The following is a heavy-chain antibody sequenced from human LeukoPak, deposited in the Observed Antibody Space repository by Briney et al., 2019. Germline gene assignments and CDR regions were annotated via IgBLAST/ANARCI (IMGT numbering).Heavy chain of an antibody. V-gene: IGHV3-23*01. CDR1: AFTFSNYA. Sequence: GGSLRLSCAASAFTFSNYAMNWVRQAPGKGLEWVSTISGSGGSAYYADSVKGRFTTSRDNAKNSQYLQMNSLRDEDTAVYYCARGTMVNWGQGTLVTVSS. J-gene: IGHJ4*02. CDR2: ISGSGGSA. CDR3: ARGTMVN. D-gene: IGHD1-14*01.